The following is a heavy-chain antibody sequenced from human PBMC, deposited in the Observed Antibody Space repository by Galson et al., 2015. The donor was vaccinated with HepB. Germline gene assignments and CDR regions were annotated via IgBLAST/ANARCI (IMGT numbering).Heavy chain of an antibody. J-gene: IGHJ1*01. CDR1: GGTFSSYT. CDR2: IIPIFGTA. Sequence: SVKVSCKASGGTFSSYTISWVRQAPGQGLEWMGGIIPIFGTANYAQKFQGRVTITADESTSTAYMELSSLRSEDTAVYYCARDSCSSTSCYSQDGYFQHWGQGTLVTVSS. V-gene: IGHV1-69*13. CDR3: ARDSCSSTSCYSQDGYFQH. D-gene: IGHD2-2*01.